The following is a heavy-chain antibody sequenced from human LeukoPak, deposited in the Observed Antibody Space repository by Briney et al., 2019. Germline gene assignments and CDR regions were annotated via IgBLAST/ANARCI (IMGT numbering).Heavy chain of an antibody. CDR2: LSYDGSNK. Sequence: GRSLRLFCAASGFTFSSYAMQWLRQPPGKGLEGVAVLSYDGSNKYYADSVKGRFTISRDNSKNTLYLQMNSLRAEDTAVYYCAKVKGIVATTRPEAYFDYGGQGTLVTVSS. CDR3: AKVKGIVATTRPEAYFDY. D-gene: IGHD5-12*01. CDR1: GFTFSSYA. J-gene: IGHJ4*02. V-gene: IGHV3-30-3*01.